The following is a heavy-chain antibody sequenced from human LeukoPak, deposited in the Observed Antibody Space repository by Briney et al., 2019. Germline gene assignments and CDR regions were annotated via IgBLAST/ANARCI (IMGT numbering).Heavy chain of an antibody. CDR1: GYSFTSYW. J-gene: IGHJ4*02. V-gene: IGHV5-51*01. CDR2: IYPGDSDT. D-gene: IGHD2-2*02. Sequence: GESLKISCRGSGYSFTSYWIGWVRQMPGNPLEWMGIIYPGDSDTSYSPSFQGQVTISADISISTDYLPLRRLYASAADMDFCARRGLWTSCSTNFDYWGQGTLVTVSS. CDR3: ARRGLWTSCSTNFDY.